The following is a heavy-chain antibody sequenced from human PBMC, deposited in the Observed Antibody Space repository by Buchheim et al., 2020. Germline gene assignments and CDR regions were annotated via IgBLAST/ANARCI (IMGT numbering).Heavy chain of an antibody. CDR3: AKGDAYDFWTGYSYYFDY. CDR1: GFTFRNYA. Sequence: EVQLVESGGGLVQSGGSLRLSCATSGFTFRNYAMHWVRRAPGKGLEWVSGIGGSDDSTFYAESVKGRFTISRDNYKNTVFLQMDSLRVDDTAVYYCAKGDAYDFWTGYSYYFDYWGQG. J-gene: IGHJ4*02. D-gene: IGHD3-3*01. V-gene: IGHV3-23*04. CDR2: IGGSDDST.